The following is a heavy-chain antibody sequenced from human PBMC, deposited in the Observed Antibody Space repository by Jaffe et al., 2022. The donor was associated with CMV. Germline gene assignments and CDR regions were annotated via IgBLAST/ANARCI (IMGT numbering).Heavy chain of an antibody. CDR3: AKEFYSSTFYSMDV. V-gene: IGHV3-23*01. CDR2: ISGSGGST. J-gene: IGHJ6*02. Sequence: EVQLLESGGGLIQPGGSLRLSCAASEFTFSSYAMSWVRQAPGKGLEWVSAISGSGGSTYYADSVKGRFTISRDNSKNTLYLQMNSLRAEDTAVYYCAKEFYSSTFYSMDVWGQGTTVTVSS. CDR1: EFTFSSYA. D-gene: IGHD6-13*01.